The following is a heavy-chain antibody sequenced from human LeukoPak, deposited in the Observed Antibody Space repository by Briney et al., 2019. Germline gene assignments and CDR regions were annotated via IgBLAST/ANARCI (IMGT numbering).Heavy chain of an antibody. Sequence: GSSVKVSCKASGGTFSSYAISWVRQAPGQGLEWMGRIIPILGIANYAQKFQGRVTITADKSTSTAYMELSSLRSEDTAVYYCARGMTTVTNYYYYYGMDVWGQGTTVTVSS. CDR1: GGTFSSYA. J-gene: IGHJ6*02. V-gene: IGHV1-69*04. D-gene: IGHD4-17*01. CDR2: IIPILGIA. CDR3: ARGMTTVTNYYYYYGMDV.